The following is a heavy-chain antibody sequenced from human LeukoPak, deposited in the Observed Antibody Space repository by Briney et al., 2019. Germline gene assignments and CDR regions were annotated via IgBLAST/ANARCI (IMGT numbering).Heavy chain of an antibody. D-gene: IGHD3-3*01. CDR2: MNPDSGNT. CDR3: VRNSDYWSGYFPF. V-gene: IGHV1-8*02. J-gene: IGHJ4*02. CDR1: GYTFTSYD. Sequence: ASVKVSCKASGYTFTSYDINWVRQAPGQGLEWMGWMNPDSGNTGYAQKFQVRVSMTRDTSISTAYMELSSLRYEDTAVYYCVRNSDYWSGYFPFWGQGTLVTVSS.